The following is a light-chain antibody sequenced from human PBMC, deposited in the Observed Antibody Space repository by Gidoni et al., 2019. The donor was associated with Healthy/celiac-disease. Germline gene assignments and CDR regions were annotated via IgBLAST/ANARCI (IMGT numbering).Light chain of an antibody. Sequence: EIVLTQSPGTLSLSPGERATLSCRSSQRVSSSYLSWYQQKPGQAPRLLIYGASSRATGIPDRFSGSGSGTDFTLTISRLEPEDFAVYDCQQYGSSPPWTFGQGTKVEIK. CDR1: QRVSSSY. V-gene: IGKV3-20*01. CDR3: QQYGSSPPWT. CDR2: GAS. J-gene: IGKJ1*01.